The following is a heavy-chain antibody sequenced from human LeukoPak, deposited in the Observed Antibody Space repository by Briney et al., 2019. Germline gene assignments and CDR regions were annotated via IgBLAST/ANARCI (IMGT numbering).Heavy chain of an antibody. Sequence: GGSLRLSCAASGFSFSTSWMAWLRQAPGKGLEWVGNIYYDGSTKYYGDSVKGRFTISRDNAKNSLFLQMNSLREEDTAVYYCASSHDSSGNDWGQGNMVTVYS. D-gene: IGHD3-22*01. CDR3: ASSHDSSGND. CDR2: IYYDGSTK. V-gene: IGHV3-7*01. J-gene: IGHJ4*02. CDR1: GFSFSTSW.